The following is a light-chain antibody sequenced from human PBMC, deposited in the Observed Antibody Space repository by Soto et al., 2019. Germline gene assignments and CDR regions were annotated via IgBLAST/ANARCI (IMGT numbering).Light chain of an antibody. Sequence: EIVMTQSPATLSVSPGERATLSCRASQSVSSYLAWYQQKPGQAPRLLIYGASTRATGIPARFSGSGSGTVFIPTISSLQSDDFADYYWQQNNNSPPLTFGQGTKVDIK. V-gene: IGKV3-15*01. CDR1: QSVSSY. CDR2: GAS. J-gene: IGKJ1*01. CDR3: QQNNNSPPLT.